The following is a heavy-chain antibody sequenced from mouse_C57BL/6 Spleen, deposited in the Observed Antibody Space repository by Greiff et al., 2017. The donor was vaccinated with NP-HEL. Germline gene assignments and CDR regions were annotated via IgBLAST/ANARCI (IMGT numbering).Heavy chain of an antibody. CDR3: ARDDYYGSSGGFAY. J-gene: IGHJ3*01. D-gene: IGHD1-1*01. Sequence: EVKLVESGGGLVKPGGSLKLSCAASGFTFSSYAMSWVRQTPEKRLEWVATISDGGSYTYYPGNVKGRFTISRDNAKNNLYLQMSHLKSEDTAMYYCARDDYYGSSGGFAYWGQGTLVTVSA. CDR2: ISDGGSYT. CDR1: GFTFSSYA. V-gene: IGHV5-4*01.